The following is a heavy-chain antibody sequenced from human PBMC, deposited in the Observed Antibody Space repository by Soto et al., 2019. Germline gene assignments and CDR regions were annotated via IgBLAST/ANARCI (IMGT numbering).Heavy chain of an antibody. V-gene: IGHV3-48*02. CDR2: ISPRGDNI. J-gene: IGHJ4*02. CDR3: AKGRHPNLGWAYYFDS. D-gene: IGHD6-19*01. CDR1: GFSLANFP. Sequence: GGSLRLSCVASGFSLANFPMNWVRQTPGKGLEWISYISPRGDNIYYAESVKGRFTISRDNARNSLFLQMNSLRDEDAALYYCAKGRHPNLGWAYYFDSWGQGVPVTVSS.